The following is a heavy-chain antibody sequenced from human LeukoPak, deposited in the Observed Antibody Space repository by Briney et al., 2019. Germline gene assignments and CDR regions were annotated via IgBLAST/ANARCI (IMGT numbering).Heavy chain of an antibody. CDR3: TGGFGSGRVGSCYYGLDD. CDR2: MNPNCGNK. Sequence: ASVKLSCRASGYPFTSYDINWVRQATGQGLEWVGWMNPNCGNKGYAQKLQGRVTMTRNTSISTAYMERSSRRYEDTVLYYCTGGFGSGRVGSCYYGLDDWGQGTLVTVSS. D-gene: IGHD2-15*01. V-gene: IGHV1-8*01. CDR1: GYPFTSYD. J-gene: IGHJ4*01.